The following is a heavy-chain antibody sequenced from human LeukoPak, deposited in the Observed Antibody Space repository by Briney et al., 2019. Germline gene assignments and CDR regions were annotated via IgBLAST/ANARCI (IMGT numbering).Heavy chain of an antibody. CDR1: GYTFTSYG. D-gene: IGHD3-10*01. J-gene: IGHJ5*02. CDR2: ISAYNGNT. V-gene: IGHV1-18*01. Sequence: ASVKVSCKASGYTFTSYGISWVRQAPGQGLEWMGWISAYNGNTNYAQKLQGRVTMTTDTSTSTAYMELRSLRSDDTAVYYCARVEYYGSGSPNWFDPWGQGTLVTVSS. CDR3: ARVEYYGSGSPNWFDP.